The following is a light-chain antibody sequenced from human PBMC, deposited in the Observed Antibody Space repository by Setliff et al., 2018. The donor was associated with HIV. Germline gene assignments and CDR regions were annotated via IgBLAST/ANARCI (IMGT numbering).Light chain of an antibody. V-gene: IGKV1-5*03. CDR2: KAS. Sequence: DIQMTQSPSTLSASVGDRVTITCRASQSISNWLAWYQQKPGKAPKLLIDKASSLESGVPSRFSGSGSGTEFTLTISSLQPDDFATYYCQQYNSYSATFGQGTKVDI. CDR1: QSISNW. J-gene: IGKJ1*01. CDR3: QQYNSYSAT.